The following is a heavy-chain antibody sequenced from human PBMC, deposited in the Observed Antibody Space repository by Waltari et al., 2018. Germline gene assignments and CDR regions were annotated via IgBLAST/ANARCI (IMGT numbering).Heavy chain of an antibody. D-gene: IGHD1-7*01. CDR3: ARALWRVGTRGDFFDI. Sequence: QVKLRESGPGLVKSSETLSLTCSVSGDSLGTNYCTWIRPSPGKGLEWIGYVQSSGSTDYNPSFMGRVTMSADASKNQFSLTLKSLTAADTATYFCARALWRVGTRGDFFDIWGRGTTVTVS. CDR1: GDSLGTNY. J-gene: IGHJ3*02. CDR2: VQSSGST. V-gene: IGHV4-59*01.